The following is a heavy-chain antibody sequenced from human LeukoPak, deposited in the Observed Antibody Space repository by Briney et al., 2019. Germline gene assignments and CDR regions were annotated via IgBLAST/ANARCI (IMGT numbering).Heavy chain of an antibody. D-gene: IGHD3-22*01. CDR3: AKVVNSGYYYYFDY. Sequence: GGSLRLSCAASGFTFSSYAMSWVRQAPGKGLEWVSTISSSGSGTYYLDSVKGRFTISRDNSKNTLYLQVNGLRVEDTAVYYCAKVVNSGYYYYFDYWGQGTLVTVSS. V-gene: IGHV3-23*01. CDR1: GFTFSSYA. CDR2: ISSSGSGT. J-gene: IGHJ4*02.